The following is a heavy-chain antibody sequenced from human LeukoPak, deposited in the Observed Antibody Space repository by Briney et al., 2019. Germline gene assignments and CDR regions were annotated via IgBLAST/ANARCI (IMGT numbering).Heavy chain of an antibody. CDR2: IYSGGST. CDR3: ARDYYYDSSGFDY. J-gene: IGHJ4*02. CDR1: GFTVSSNH. V-gene: IGHV3-53*01. Sequence: GGSLRLSCAASGFTVSSNHMSWVRQAPGKGLEWVSVIYSGGSTYYADSVKGRFTISRDNSKNALYLQMNSLRAEDTAVYYCARDYYYDSSGFDYWGQGTLVTVSS. D-gene: IGHD3-22*01.